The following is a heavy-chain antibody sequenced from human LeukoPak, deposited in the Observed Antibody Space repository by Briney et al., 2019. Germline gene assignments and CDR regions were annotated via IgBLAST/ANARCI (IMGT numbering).Heavy chain of an antibody. Sequence: SETLSLTCTVSGASITSYYWTWFRQPPGKGLEWIGHIYSSGSTNYNPSLKSRVTISVDTSKNQLSLKLSSVTAADTAVYYCARGARGSDYWGQGTLVTVSS. CDR2: IYSSGST. V-gene: IGHV4-59*01. CDR1: GASITSYY. CDR3: ARGARGSDY. J-gene: IGHJ4*02. D-gene: IGHD1-26*01.